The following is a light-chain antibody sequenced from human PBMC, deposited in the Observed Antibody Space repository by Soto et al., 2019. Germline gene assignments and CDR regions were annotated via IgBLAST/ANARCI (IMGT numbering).Light chain of an antibody. Sequence: DIQMTQSPSTLSASVGARFPLTWRASQSISSWLAWYQQKPGKAPKLLIYKASSLESGVPSRFSGSGSGTEFTLTSSSLQPDDFATYYCQQYKSYSRTFGQGTKVDIK. V-gene: IGKV1-5*03. CDR3: QQYKSYSRT. CDR2: KAS. J-gene: IGKJ1*01. CDR1: QSISSW.